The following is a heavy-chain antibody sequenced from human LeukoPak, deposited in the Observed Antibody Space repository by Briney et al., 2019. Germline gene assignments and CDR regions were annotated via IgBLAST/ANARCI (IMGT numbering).Heavy chain of an antibody. CDR1: GESFSGYY. D-gene: IGHD1-20*01. CDR3: ARHDRITLGLGYFDY. CDR2: INHSGST. V-gene: IGHV4-34*01. Sequence: SETLSLTCAVYGESFSGYYWSWIRQPPGKGLEWIGGINHSGSTNYNPSLKSRVTISVDTSKNQFSLKLSSVTAADTAVYYCARHDRITLGLGYFDYWGQGTLVTVSS. J-gene: IGHJ4*02.